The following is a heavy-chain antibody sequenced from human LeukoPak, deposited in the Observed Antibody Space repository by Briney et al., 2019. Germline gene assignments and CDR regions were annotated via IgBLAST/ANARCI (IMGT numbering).Heavy chain of an antibody. CDR2: ISYDGSNR. CDR3: ATPYYYDSSGYYY. J-gene: IGHJ4*02. D-gene: IGHD3-22*01. Sequence: GGSLRLSCAASGLTFSSYGMHWVRQAPGKGLEWVAVISYDGSNRYYADSVKGRFTISRDNSKNTLYLQMNSLRAEDTAVYYCATPYYYDSSGYYYWGQGTLVTVSS. CDR1: GLTFSSYG. V-gene: IGHV3-30*03.